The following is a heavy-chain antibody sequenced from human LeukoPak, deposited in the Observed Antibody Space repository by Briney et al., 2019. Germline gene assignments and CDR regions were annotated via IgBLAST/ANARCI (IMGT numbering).Heavy chain of an antibody. V-gene: IGHV4-59*08. CDR3: ARHANFDCSGGSCYPYYFDY. D-gene: IGHD2-15*01. Sequence: SETLSLTCTVSGGSISSYYWSWIRHPPGKGLEWIGYIYYSGSTNYNPSLKSRVTISVDTSKNQFSLKLSSVTAADTAVYYCARHANFDCSGGSCYPYYFDYWGQGTLVTVSS. J-gene: IGHJ4*02. CDR2: IYYSGST. CDR1: GGSISSYY.